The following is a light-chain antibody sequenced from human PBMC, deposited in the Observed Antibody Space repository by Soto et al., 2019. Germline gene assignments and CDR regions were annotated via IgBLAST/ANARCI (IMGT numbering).Light chain of an antibody. V-gene: IGLV1-51*01. CDR1: SFNIGGNA. J-gene: IGLJ1*01. CDR3: GARASSPSAYV. Sequence: QSGLTQPPSVSAAPGQRLSISCSGSSFNIGGNAVSWYQQLPGTAPKLLIYDHDKRPSGIPDRFYGSPSGTSATLRITGFQTGDEAAYYCGARASSPSAYVSGTGTKVTV. CDR2: DHD.